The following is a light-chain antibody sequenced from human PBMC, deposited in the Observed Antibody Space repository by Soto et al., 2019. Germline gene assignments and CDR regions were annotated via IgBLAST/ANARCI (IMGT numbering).Light chain of an antibody. CDR2: GAS. J-gene: IGKJ3*01. V-gene: IGKV3-20*01. Sequence: TQARGAVSLTQWERATLSGRASQSGGSSYLAWYQQKPGQAPRVLVYGASSRATGIPSRFSGSGSGTDFTLTISSLQPEDFAVYYCQQYATSPLTFGPGTKVDIK. CDR1: QSGGSSY. CDR3: QQYATSPLT.